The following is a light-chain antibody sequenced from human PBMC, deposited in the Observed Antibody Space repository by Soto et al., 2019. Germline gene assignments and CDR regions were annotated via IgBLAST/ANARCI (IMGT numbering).Light chain of an antibody. CDR1: RSNIGKNF. Sequence: QSVLTQPPSLSAAPGQKVTISCSGARSNIGKNFVSWYQHLPGTAPKLLIYDNSQRPSGIPDRFSGSKPGTSATLGITGLQTGDEADYYCATWDTDLGTGEVVFGGGTKVTVL. CDR3: ATWDTDLGTGEVV. CDR2: DNS. V-gene: IGLV1-51*01. J-gene: IGLJ2*01.